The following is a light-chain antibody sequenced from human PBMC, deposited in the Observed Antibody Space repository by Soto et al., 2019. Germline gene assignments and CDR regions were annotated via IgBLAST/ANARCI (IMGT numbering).Light chain of an antibody. CDR1: QPITAW. CDR2: DAS. V-gene: IGKV1-5*01. J-gene: IGKJ2*01. Sequence: DIQMTQSPSTLSASVGDRVTITCRASQPITAWLAWYQQKPGKAPNLLIYDASDLQSGVPSRFSGSGSGTDFTLTITGLQPDDFATYYCQQYNLYPYTFGQGTKLEIK. CDR3: QQYNLYPYT.